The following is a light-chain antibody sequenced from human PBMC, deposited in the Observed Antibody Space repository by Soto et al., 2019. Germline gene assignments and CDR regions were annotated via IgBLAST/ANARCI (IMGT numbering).Light chain of an antibody. V-gene: IGKV3-20*01. CDR1: QSVSSSY. CDR2: GAS. CDR3: QQYGSSPPRVT. Sequence: EIVLTQSPGTLSLSPGERATLSCRASQSVSSSYLAWYQQKPGQAPRLLIYGASSWATGIPDRFSGSGSGTDFTLTISRLEPEDFAVYYCQQYGSSPPRVTFGGGTKVEIK. J-gene: IGKJ4*01.